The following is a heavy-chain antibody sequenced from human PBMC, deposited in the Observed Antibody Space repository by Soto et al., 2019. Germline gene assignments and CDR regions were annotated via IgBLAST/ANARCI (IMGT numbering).Heavy chain of an antibody. V-gene: IGHV4-59*08. CDR2: LYYSGST. Sequence: SETLSLTCTVSGGSISSYYWSWIRQPPGKGLEWIGYLYYSGSTNYNPSLKSRVTISVDTSKHQFSLKLSSVTAADTAFYYCAGGGSIVVSRRRHMDVWGKVTTVTVSS. CDR1: GGSISSYY. J-gene: IGHJ6*03. D-gene: IGHD3-22*01. CDR3: AGGGSIVVSRRRHMDV.